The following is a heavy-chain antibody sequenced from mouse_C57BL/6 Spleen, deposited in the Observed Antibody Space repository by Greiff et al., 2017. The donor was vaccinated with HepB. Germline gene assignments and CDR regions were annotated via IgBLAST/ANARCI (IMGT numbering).Heavy chain of an antibody. D-gene: IGHD2-4*01. Sequence: VQLQQSGAELVKPGASVKLSCTASGFNIKDYYMHWVKQRTEQGLEWIGRIDPEDGENKYDPKFQGKATITANTSSNTAYLQLSSLTSEDTTVYYCSRSGYDYDRDYWGQGTLVTVSA. CDR2: IDPEDGEN. CDR1: GFNIKDYY. J-gene: IGHJ3*01. CDR3: SRSGYDYDRDY. V-gene: IGHV14-2*01.